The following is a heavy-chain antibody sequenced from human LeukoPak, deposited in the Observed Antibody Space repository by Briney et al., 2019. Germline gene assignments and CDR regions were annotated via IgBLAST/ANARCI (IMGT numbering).Heavy chain of an antibody. Sequence: ASETLSLTCTVSGGSISSSSYYWGWIRQPPGKGLEWIGSIYYGGSTYYNPPLKSRVTISVDTSKNQFSLKLSSVTAADTAVYYCARRRYCSGGSCYSFDYWGQGTLVTVSS. CDR2: IYYGGST. V-gene: IGHV4-39*01. D-gene: IGHD2-15*01. J-gene: IGHJ4*02. CDR3: ARRRYCSGGSCYSFDY. CDR1: GGSISSSSYY.